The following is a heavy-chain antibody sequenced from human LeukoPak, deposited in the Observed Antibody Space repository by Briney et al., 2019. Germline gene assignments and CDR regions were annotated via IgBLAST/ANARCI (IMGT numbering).Heavy chain of an antibody. J-gene: IGHJ4*02. CDR2: IYENGGTT. D-gene: IGHD6-13*01. V-gene: IGHV3-23*01. Sequence: QPGGSLRLSCVGSGFTFRSHAMSWVRQAPEKGLEFVSGIYENGGTTYYADSVKGRFSISRDNSKNTLYLQMNSLRAEDTAVYYCAKEPGQSGQQLARGGFDYWGQGTLVTVSS. CDR1: GFTFRSHA. CDR3: AKEPGQSGQQLARGGFDY.